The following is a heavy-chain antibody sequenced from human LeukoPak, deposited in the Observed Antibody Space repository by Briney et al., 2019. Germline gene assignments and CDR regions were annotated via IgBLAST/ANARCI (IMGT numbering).Heavy chain of an antibody. CDR2: IYYSGST. D-gene: IGHD4-17*01. CDR3: ARLTVTSLYGYYYYMDV. Sequence: PSETLSLTCTVSGGSISSSSYYWGWICQPAGKGLQWIGSIYYSGSTYYNPSLKSRVTISVDTSKNQFSLKLSSVTAADTAVYYCARLTVTSLYGYYYYMDVWGKGTTVTVSS. V-gene: IGHV4-39*01. J-gene: IGHJ6*03. CDR1: GGSISSSSYY.